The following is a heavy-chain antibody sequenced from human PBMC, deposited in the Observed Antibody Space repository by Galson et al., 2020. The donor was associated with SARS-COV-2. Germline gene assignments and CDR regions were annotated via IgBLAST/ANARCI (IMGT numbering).Heavy chain of an antibody. V-gene: IGHV3-30*18. J-gene: IGHJ4*02. D-gene: IGHD2-15*01. Sequence: GGSLRLSCAASGFTFSTFGMHWVRQAPGRGLEWVAAIVFDGKSKYYADSVKGRFTISRDNSKSTLSLQMDSLYVEDTAVYYCAKEHHLGYCSGGSCFLDYWGQGALVTVSS. CDR2: IVFDGKSK. CDR1: GFTFSTFG. CDR3: AKEHHLGYCSGGSCFLDY.